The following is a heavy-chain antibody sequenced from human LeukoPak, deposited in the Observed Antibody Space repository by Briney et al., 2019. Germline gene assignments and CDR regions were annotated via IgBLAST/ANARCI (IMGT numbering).Heavy chain of an antibody. D-gene: IGHD2/OR15-2a*01. J-gene: IGHJ4*02. CDR3: AKQVSCDTTTCYSGMPPDY. V-gene: IGHV3-23*01. Sequence: PGGSLRLSCAASGFPFSRYAMSWVRQTPERGLVWVSVISGSDGSRYYADSVKGRFTISRDDSSNTVYLQMNNLRAEDTAVYYCAKQVSCDTTTCYSGMPPDYWGQGTLVTVSS. CDR1: GFPFSRYA. CDR2: ISGSDGSR.